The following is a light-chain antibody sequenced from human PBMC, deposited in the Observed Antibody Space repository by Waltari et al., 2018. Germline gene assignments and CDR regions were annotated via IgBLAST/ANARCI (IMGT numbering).Light chain of an antibody. CDR3: QQSYTTPYT. CDR1: QGIRND. Sequence: AIQMTQSPSSLSASVGDRVTITCRASQGIRNDLGWYQQRPGKAPMLLIYDASSLQTGVPSRFSGSGSGTGFTRTISSLQPEDVAVYYCQQSYTTPYTFGQGTKVEIK. V-gene: IGKV1-6*01. J-gene: IGKJ2*01. CDR2: DAS.